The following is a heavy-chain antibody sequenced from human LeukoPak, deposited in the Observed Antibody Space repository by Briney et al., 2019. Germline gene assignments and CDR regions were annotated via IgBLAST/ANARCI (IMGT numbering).Heavy chain of an antibody. CDR2: INHSGST. CDR1: GGSFSGYY. J-gene: IGHJ4*02. V-gene: IGHV4-34*01. D-gene: IGHD3-22*01. Sequence: SETLSLTCAVYGGSFSGYYWSWIRQPPGKGLEWIGEINHSGSTNYNPSLKSRVTISVDTSKNQFSLKLSSVTAADTAVYYCARGGITVMPCDYWGQGTLVTVSS. CDR3: ARGGITVMPCDY.